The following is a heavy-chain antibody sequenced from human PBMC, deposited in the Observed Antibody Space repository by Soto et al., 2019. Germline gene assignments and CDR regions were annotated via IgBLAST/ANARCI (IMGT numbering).Heavy chain of an antibody. Sequence: ASVKVSCKVSGYTLTELSMHWVRQAPGKGLEWMGGFDPEDGETIYAQKFQGRVTMTEDTSTDTAYMELSSLRSEDTAVYYCATGRSAYYDFWSGYYPWGQGTLVTVSS. J-gene: IGHJ5*02. CDR1: GYTLTELS. CDR3: ATGRSAYYDFWSGYYP. CDR2: FDPEDGET. D-gene: IGHD3-3*01. V-gene: IGHV1-24*01.